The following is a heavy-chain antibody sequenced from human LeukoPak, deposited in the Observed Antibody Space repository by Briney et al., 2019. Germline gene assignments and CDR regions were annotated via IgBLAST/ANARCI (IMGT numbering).Heavy chain of an antibody. CDR1: GFTFSSYW. CDR3: VRGGPSTWS. CDR2: INTDGSDT. Sequence: GGSLRLSCAASGFTFSSYWMHWVRQVPGKGLVWVSRINTDGSDTIYADSVRGRFTISRDDAKNTLYLQMNNLRAEDTAVYYCVRGGPSTWSWGQGTLVTVSS. D-gene: IGHD2-15*01. J-gene: IGHJ5*02. V-gene: IGHV3-74*01.